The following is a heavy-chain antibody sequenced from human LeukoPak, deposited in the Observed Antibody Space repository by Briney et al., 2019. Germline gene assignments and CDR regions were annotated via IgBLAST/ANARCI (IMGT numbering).Heavy chain of an antibody. CDR3: ARGYYDSSGYSNTFDI. CDR1: GVSISSSY. J-gene: IGHJ3*02. V-gene: IGHV4-59*01. D-gene: IGHD3-22*01. CDR2: IHYSGST. Sequence: SETLSLTRSVSGVSISSSYWSWVRQPPGKGLEWIGFIHYSGSTNYNPSLKSRVTISADTSNNQFSLKVTSVTAADTAVYYCARGYYDSSGYSNTFDIWGQGTMVTVSS.